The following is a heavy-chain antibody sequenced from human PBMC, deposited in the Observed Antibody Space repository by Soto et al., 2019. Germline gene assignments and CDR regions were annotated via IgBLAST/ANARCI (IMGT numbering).Heavy chain of an antibody. D-gene: IGHD3-22*01. V-gene: IGHV4-59*08. CDR2: INNNGIT. J-gene: IGHJ1*01. CDR1: DDSISNYY. Sequence: SETLSLTCSVSDDSISNYYWTWIRQPPWKGLEWIGYINNNGITKHNPSLKSRLTISVDTSKNQFSLELISVTAADTAVYYCARLFDSSANYALYFLHWGQGTLVTVSS. CDR3: ARLFDSSANYALYFLH.